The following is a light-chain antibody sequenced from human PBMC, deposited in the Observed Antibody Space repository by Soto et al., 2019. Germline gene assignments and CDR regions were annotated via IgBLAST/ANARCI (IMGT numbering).Light chain of an antibody. J-gene: IGKJ1*01. Sequence: DIVLTHSPGTFSLSPCDSATLSFKASQTGSTSLSWYQQKPGQAPRLLIYGVFSRATGIPDRFSGSGSGTDFTLTISRLEPEDSAVYFCHQYAYSPRTFGQGTKVDI. CDR1: QTGSTS. V-gene: IGKV3-20*01. CDR2: GVF. CDR3: HQYAYSPRT.